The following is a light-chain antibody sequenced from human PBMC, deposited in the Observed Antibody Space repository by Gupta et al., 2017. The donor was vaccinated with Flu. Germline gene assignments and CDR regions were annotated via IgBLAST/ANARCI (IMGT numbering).Light chain of an antibody. CDR1: NIGSKT. J-gene: IGLJ1*01. Sequence: SYVLTQPPSVSVAPGQTVRITCGGNNIGSKTVHWYQQKPGQAPVLVVYDDSERPSGIPERFSGSNSGNTATLTISRVEAVDEADYYCQVWDSSSDHYVFGTGTKVTVL. V-gene: IGLV3-21*02. CDR3: QVWDSSSDHYV. CDR2: DDS.